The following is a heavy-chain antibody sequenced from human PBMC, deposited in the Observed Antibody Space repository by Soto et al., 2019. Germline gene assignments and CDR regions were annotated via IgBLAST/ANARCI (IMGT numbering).Heavy chain of an antibody. CDR3: ARDDGPRTTRRFAP. CDR1: GDSVSSNSAA. Sequence: QVQLQQSGPGLVKPSQTLSLTCVISGDSVSSNSAAWNWIRQSPSRGLEWLGRTHYYRSKWYNDYAVSVKSRITITPDTSRNQFSLQLNSVTPEDTAIYFCARDDGPRTTRRFAPWGQGTQVIVST. D-gene: IGHD1-1*01. CDR2: THYYRSKWYN. V-gene: IGHV6-1*01. J-gene: IGHJ5*02.